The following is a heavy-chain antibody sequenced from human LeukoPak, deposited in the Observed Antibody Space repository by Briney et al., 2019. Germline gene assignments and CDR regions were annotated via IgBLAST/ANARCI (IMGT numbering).Heavy chain of an antibody. V-gene: IGHV4-4*02. Sequence: SETLSLTCAVSGGSISSSNWWSWVRQPPGKGLEWIGEIYHSGSTNYNPSLKSRVTISVDKSKNQFSLKLSSVTAADTAVYYCARAYCSGGSCYDYWGQGTLVTVSS. CDR3: ARAYCSGGSCYDY. D-gene: IGHD2-15*01. CDR1: GGSISSSNW. J-gene: IGHJ4*02. CDR2: IYHSGST.